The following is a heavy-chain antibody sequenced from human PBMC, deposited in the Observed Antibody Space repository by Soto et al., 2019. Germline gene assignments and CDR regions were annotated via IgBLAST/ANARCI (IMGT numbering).Heavy chain of an antibody. CDR2: IYYSGST. CDR3: ARDGSGLYCSGGSCYLGGMDV. Sequence: PSETLSLTCTVSGGSVSSGSYYWSWIRQPPGKGLEWIGYIYYSGSTNYNPSLKSRVTISVDTSKNQFSLKLSSVTAADTAVYYCARDGSGLYCSGGSCYLGGMDVWGQGTTVTVSS. CDR1: GGSVSSGSYY. J-gene: IGHJ6*02. D-gene: IGHD2-15*01. V-gene: IGHV4-61*01.